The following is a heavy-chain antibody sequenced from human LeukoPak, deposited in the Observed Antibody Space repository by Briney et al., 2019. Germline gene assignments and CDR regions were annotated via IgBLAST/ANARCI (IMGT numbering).Heavy chain of an antibody. CDR3: AREPTGFYYFDY. Sequence: GGSLRLSCAASGFTFSSYGMHWVRQAPVKGLEWVAFIWYDGSNKYYADSVKGRFTISRDNSKNTLYLQMNSLRAEDAAVYYCAREPTGFYYFDYWGQGTLVTVSS. D-gene: IGHD4-17*01. J-gene: IGHJ4*02. V-gene: IGHV3-30*02. CDR1: GFTFSSYG. CDR2: IWYDGSNK.